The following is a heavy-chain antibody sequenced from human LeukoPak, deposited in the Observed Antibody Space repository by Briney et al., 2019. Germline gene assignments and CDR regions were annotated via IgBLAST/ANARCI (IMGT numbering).Heavy chain of an antibody. CDR2: IYHSGST. CDR1: GGSISSGGYS. D-gene: IGHD6-19*01. Sequence: PSESLSLTCAVSGGSISSGGYSWSWIRQPPGKGLEWSGYIYHSGSTYYNPSLKSRVTISVERSKNQFSLKLSSVTAADTAVYYCARAVAGTEYYFDYWGQGTLVTVSS. J-gene: IGHJ4*02. V-gene: IGHV4-30-2*01. CDR3: ARAVAGTEYYFDY.